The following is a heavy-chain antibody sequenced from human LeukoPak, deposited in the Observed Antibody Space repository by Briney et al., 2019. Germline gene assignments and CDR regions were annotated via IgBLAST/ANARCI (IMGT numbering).Heavy chain of an antibody. CDR3: AKDIIAVADTELDY. J-gene: IGHJ4*02. D-gene: IGHD6-19*01. V-gene: IGHV3-74*01. CDR2: INPDATII. Sequence: GGSLRLSCAASGFTFSRYWMHWVRQVPGKGLVWVSRINPDATIITYADSVRGRFTISRDNAKNTLYLQMNSLRAEDTAVYYCAKDIIAVADTELDYWGQGTLVTVSS. CDR1: GFTFSRYW.